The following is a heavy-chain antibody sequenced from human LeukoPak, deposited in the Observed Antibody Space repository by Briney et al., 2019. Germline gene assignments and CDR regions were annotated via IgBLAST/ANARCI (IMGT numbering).Heavy chain of an antibody. CDR1: GGTFSSYA. CDR2: IIPIFGTA. J-gene: IGHJ4*02. D-gene: IGHD6-19*01. CDR3: ARGNSGWRYDSIDY. V-gene: IGHV1-69*06. Sequence: GASVKVSCKASGGTFSSYAISWVRQAPGQGLEWMGGIIPIFGTANYAQKFQGRVTITADKSTSTAYMELSSLRSEDTAVYYCARGNSGWRYDSIDYWGQGTLVTVSS.